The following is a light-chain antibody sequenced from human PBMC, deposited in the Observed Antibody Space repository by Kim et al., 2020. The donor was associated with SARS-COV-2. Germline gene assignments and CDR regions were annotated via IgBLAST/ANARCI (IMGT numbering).Light chain of an antibody. V-gene: IGLV3-19*01. CDR1: SLRSYY. J-gene: IGLJ3*02. Sequence: ALGHTVRLTCQGASLRSYYARWYQKKPGQALVLVSYGDNNRPSGIPDRLSGSRSGSTASLTITGAQAEDEAHYNCISRDISGNLWVFGGETQLTVL. CDR2: GDN. CDR3: ISRDISGNLWV.